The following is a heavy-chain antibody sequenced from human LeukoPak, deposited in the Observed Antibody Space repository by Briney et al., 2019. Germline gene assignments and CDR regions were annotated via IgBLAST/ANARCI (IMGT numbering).Heavy chain of an antibody. CDR3: ARDNSVGDYAWWFDP. V-gene: IGHV1-2*02. D-gene: IGHD1-26*01. Sequence: ASVKVSCKASGYTFTGYYMHWVRQAPGQGLEWMGWINPNSGGTNYAQKFQGRVTMTRDTSISTAYMELSRLRSDDTAVYFCARDNSVGDYAWWFDPWGQGTLVTVSS. CDR1: GYTFTGYY. J-gene: IGHJ5*02. CDR2: INPNSGGT.